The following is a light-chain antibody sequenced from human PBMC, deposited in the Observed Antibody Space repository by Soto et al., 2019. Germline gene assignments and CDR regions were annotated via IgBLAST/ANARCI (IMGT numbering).Light chain of an antibody. CDR2: DAS. J-gene: IGKJ3*01. Sequence: DIQMTQSPSSLSASVGDRVTITCQASQDISNYLNWYQQKPGKAPKLLIYDASHLEAGVPSRFSGSGSGTDVTLTISSLQTEDLESYYCQQYEDLPLSFGPGTKVDV. V-gene: IGKV1-33*01. CDR3: QQYEDLPLS. CDR1: QDISNY.